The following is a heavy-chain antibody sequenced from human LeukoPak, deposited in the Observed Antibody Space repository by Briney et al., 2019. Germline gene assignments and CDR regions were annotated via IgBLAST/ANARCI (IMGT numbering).Heavy chain of an antibody. CDR3: AKDDDWGRFNH. D-gene: IGHD3-16*01. CDR1: GFTVSSNY. V-gene: IGHV3-53*01. Sequence: PGGSLRLSCAASGFTVSSNYMSWVRQTPGKGLEWVSGISPRGDITYYKDSVRGRFTISRDNFKNTVSLQLNSLRAEDTAVYYCAKDDDWGRFNHWGQGTLVTVSS. J-gene: IGHJ1*01. CDR2: SPRGDIT.